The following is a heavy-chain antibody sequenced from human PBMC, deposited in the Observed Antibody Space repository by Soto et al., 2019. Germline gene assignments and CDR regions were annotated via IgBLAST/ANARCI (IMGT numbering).Heavy chain of an antibody. J-gene: IGHJ4*02. CDR2: IYYSGST. Sequence: SETLSLTCTVSGGSISSYYWSWIRQAPGKGLEWIGYIYYSGSTYYNPSLKSRVTRSVDTSKNQFSLKLRSVTAADTAVYYCARDNKRVFGVVTRGSFDYWGQGTLVTVSS. D-gene: IGHD3-3*01. CDR1: GGSISSYY. V-gene: IGHV4-59*12. CDR3: ARDNKRVFGVVTRGSFDY.